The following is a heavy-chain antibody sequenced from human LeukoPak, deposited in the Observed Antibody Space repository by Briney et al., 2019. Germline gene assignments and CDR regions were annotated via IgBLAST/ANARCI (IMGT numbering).Heavy chain of an antibody. CDR1: GFTFSSYE. V-gene: IGHV3-48*03. CDR2: ISSSGSTI. Sequence: GGSLRLSCAASGFTFSSYEMNWVRQAPGKGLEWVSYISSSGSTIYYADSVKGRFTISRDDAKNSLYLQMNSLRAEDTAVYYCARAPSSGWYRDWGQGTLVTVSS. J-gene: IGHJ4*02. D-gene: IGHD6-19*01. CDR3: ARAPSSGWYRD.